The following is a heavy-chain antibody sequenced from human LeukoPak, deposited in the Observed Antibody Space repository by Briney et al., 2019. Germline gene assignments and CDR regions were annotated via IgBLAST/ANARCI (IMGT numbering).Heavy chain of an antibody. CDR3: ARVLRRLYNLGD. J-gene: IGHJ4*02. CDR2: ISSSSDLM. Sequence: PGGSLRLSCEASGFSLSISGMNWVRQAPGKGLEWVSYISSSSDLMSYVASVKGRFTVSRDNAKNSLFLQMNSLRDEDTAVYYCARVLRRLYNLGDWGQGTLVTVSS. D-gene: IGHD3-16*01. CDR1: GFSLSISG. V-gene: IGHV3-48*02.